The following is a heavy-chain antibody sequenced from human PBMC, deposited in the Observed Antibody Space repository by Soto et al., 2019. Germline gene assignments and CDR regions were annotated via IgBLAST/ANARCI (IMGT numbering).Heavy chain of an antibody. V-gene: IGHV4-59*01. D-gene: IGHD6-19*01. CDR3: ARQSGYSSGWSPD. CDR2: IYSSGSP. J-gene: IGHJ4*02. CDR1: GGSISSYY. Sequence: PSETLSLTCTVSGGSISSYYWSWIRQPPGKGLEWIGYIYSSGSPHHNPSLKSRVIISEDRSKNQIYLKLNSVTAADTAVYYCARQSGYSSGWSPDWGQGTLVTVSS.